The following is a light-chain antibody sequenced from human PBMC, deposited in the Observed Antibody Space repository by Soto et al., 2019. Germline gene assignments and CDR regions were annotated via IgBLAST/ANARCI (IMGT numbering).Light chain of an antibody. CDR1: QSVSSTY. CDR2: GAS. CDR3: QQHGRSPPVT. Sequence: EIVLTQSPGTLSLSPGERATLSCRASQSVSSTYLAWYQQRPGQAPRLLIYGASGRATGIPDRFSGSGSGSDFTLMISTLAPEDFAVYYCQQHGRSPPVTLSQGTRLQIK. J-gene: IGKJ5*01. V-gene: IGKV3-20*01.